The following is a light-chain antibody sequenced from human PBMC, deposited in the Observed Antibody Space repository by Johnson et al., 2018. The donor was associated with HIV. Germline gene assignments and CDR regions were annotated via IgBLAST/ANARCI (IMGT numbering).Light chain of an antibody. CDR3: ATWDSSLSGGV. CDR2: ENN. V-gene: IGLV1-51*02. Sequence: QPALTQPPSVSAAPGQKVTISCSGSSSNIGNNYVSWYQQLPGTAPKLLIYENNKRPSRIPDRFSASKSGTSATLGITGLQTGDEADYYCATWDSSLSGGVFGTGTKVTVL. CDR1: SSNIGNNY. J-gene: IGLJ1*01.